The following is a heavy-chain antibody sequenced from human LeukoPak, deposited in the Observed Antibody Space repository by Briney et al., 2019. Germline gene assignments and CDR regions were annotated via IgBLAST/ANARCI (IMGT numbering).Heavy chain of an antibody. D-gene: IGHD1-20*01. Sequence: SETLSLTCTFSGGSLSSFYWGWIRQPPGKGPGWIWYIYYSGSTNYNPSLKSRVTISVDTSKNQFSLKLSSVTAADTAVYYCARGWSDNWNDGSLYDYWGQGTLVTVSS. V-gene: IGHV4-59*01. CDR3: ARGWSDNWNDGSLYDY. J-gene: IGHJ4*02. CDR1: GGSLSSFY. CDR2: IYYSGST.